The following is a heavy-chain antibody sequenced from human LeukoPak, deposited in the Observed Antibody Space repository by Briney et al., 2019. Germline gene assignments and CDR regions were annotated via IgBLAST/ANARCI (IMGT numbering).Heavy chain of an antibody. CDR3: AREESFYGGSGWPYNWFDP. Sequence: GGSLRLSCAASGFTFSDYYMSWIRQAPGKGLEWVSYTSSSGSTIYYADSVKGRFTISRDNAKNSLYLQMNSLRAEDTAVYYCAREESFYGGSGWPYNWFDPWGQGTLVTVSS. J-gene: IGHJ5*02. D-gene: IGHD6-19*01. V-gene: IGHV3-11*01. CDR1: GFTFSDYY. CDR2: TSSSGSTI.